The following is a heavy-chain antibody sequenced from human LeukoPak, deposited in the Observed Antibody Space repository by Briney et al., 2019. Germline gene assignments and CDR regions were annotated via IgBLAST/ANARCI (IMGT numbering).Heavy chain of an antibody. Sequence: GGSLRLSCSASGFTFSSYAMHWACQAPGKGLEYVSAISSNGGSTYYADSVKGRFTISRDNSKNTLYLQMSSLRAEDTAVYYCVKDGRRGYSYGYSDYWGQGTLVTVSS. D-gene: IGHD5-18*01. J-gene: IGHJ4*02. V-gene: IGHV3-64D*06. CDR3: VKDGRRGYSYGYSDY. CDR2: ISSNGGST. CDR1: GFTFSSYA.